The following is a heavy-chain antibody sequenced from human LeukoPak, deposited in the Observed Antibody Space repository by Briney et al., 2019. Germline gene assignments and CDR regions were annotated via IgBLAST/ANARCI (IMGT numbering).Heavy chain of an antibody. CDR1: GFTFSSYA. Sequence: PGRSLRLSCAASGFTFSSYAMHWVRQAPGKGLEWVAVISYDGSNKYYADSVKGRFTISRDNSKNTLYLQMNSLRAGDTAVYYCAREPAYSSSWYEFDYWGQGTLVTVSS. V-gene: IGHV3-30*04. CDR3: AREPAYSSSWYEFDY. CDR2: ISYDGSNK. D-gene: IGHD6-13*01. J-gene: IGHJ4*02.